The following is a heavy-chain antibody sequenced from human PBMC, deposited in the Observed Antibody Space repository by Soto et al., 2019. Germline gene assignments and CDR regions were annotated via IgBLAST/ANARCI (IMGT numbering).Heavy chain of an antibody. V-gene: IGHV4-34*01. D-gene: IGHD2-8*01. J-gene: IGHJ2*01. CDR1: GGSFSGYY. CDR3: ARDVMANNRYHWYFDR. CDR2: ITHSGST. Sequence: QVQLQQWGAGLLKPSETLSLTCAVYGGSFSGYYWSWIRQPPGKGLEWIGEITHSGSTNYNSSLRRRVTISVDTPKCEFSLKLGAVTAADTVVYYCARDVMANNRYHWYFDRWGRGPVVTVSS.